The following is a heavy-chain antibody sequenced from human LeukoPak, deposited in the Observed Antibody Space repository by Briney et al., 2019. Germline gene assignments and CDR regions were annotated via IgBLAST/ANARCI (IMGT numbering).Heavy chain of an antibody. Sequence: ASVKVSCKASGGTFSSYAISWVRQAPGQGLEWMGRIIPILGTANYAQKLQGRVTITTDESTSTAYMELSSLRSEDTAVYYCARTWLIRFLEWRGGPWFDPWGQGTLVTVSS. CDR3: ARTWLIRFLEWRGGPWFDP. V-gene: IGHV1-69*11. CDR2: IIPILGTA. J-gene: IGHJ5*02. D-gene: IGHD3-3*01. CDR1: GGTFSSYA.